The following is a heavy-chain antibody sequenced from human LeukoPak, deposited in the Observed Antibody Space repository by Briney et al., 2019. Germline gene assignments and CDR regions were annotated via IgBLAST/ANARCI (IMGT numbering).Heavy chain of an antibody. J-gene: IGHJ4*02. V-gene: IGHV3-30-3*01. Sequence: GGSLRLSCAASGFTFSSYAMHWVRQAPGKGLEWVAVISYDGSNKYYADSVKGRFTISRDNSKNTLYLQMNSLRAEDTAVYYCARDPAAITAMVYYSDYWGQGTLVTVSS. D-gene: IGHD5-18*01. CDR1: GFTFSSYA. CDR2: ISYDGSNK. CDR3: ARDPAAITAMVYYSDY.